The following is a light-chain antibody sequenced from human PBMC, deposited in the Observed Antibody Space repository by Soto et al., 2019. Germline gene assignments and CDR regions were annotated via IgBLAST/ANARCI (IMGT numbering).Light chain of an antibody. J-gene: IGKJ4*01. CDR2: DAY. V-gene: IGKV3-11*01. Sequence: EIGLTPSPATLSLAPGERATISCRASQSVSSYLAWYQLKPVQAPRLLIYDAYNIATRIPARSSGRGSGPALPLTISIRAPEDRAVDQCQQRRNVALTFGGGTNGEI. CDR1: QSVSSY. CDR3: QQRRNVALT.